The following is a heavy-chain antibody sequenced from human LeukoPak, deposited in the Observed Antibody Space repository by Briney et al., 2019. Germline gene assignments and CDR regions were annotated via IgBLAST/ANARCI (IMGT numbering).Heavy chain of an antibody. Sequence: GGSLRLSCAASGFTFSSYSMIWVRQAPGKGLEWVSSISSSSSYIYYADSVKGRFTISRDNAKNSLYLQMNSLRAEDTAVYYCARDPPEGAFDIWGQGTMVTVSS. V-gene: IGHV3-21*01. CDR3: ARDPPEGAFDI. J-gene: IGHJ3*02. CDR1: GFTFSSYS. CDR2: ISSSSSYI.